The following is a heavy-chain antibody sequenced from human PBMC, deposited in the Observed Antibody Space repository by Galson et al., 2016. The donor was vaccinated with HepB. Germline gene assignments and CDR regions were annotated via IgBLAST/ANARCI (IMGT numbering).Heavy chain of an antibody. CDR1: GFTFDDYS. J-gene: IGHJ4*02. CDR2: VSYEGSRK. CDR3: ARAEDTTSWPKDS. V-gene: IGHV3-30-3*01. D-gene: IGHD2-15*01. Sequence: SLRLSCAASGFTFDDYSMHWVRQAPGKGLEWVALVSYEGSRKFYADSVKGRFSTSRDNSQNTVYLQMNSLRTNDTAVYYCARAEDTTSWPKDSWGQGTLVTVSS.